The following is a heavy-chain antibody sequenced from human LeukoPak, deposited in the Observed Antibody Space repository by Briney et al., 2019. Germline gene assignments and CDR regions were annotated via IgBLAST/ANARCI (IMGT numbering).Heavy chain of an antibody. V-gene: IGHV3-7*01. CDR2: IKQDGSEK. CDR1: GFTFSNYW. CDR3: ARDFYDGFALDY. Sequence: GGSLRLSCAASGFTFSNYWMSWVRQAPGKGLEWVANIKQDGSEKYFVDSVKGRFTISRDNAKNSLYLQMNSLRAEDTAVYYCARDFYDGFALDYWGQGTLVTVSS. J-gene: IGHJ4*02. D-gene: IGHD2/OR15-2a*01.